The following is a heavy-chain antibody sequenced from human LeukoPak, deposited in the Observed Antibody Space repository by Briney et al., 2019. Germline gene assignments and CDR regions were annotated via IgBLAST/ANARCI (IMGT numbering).Heavy chain of an antibody. CDR3: ARDQYDTWSRRGNFDS. V-gene: IGHV3-7*03. CDR1: GFTFGKYW. J-gene: IGHJ4*02. D-gene: IGHD3-3*01. Sequence: GGSLRLSCVASGFTFGKYWMSWVRQAPGKGLEWVANIKLDESEKNYVDSVKGRFTISRDNTKNSLYLQMNSLRVEDTAVFYCARDQYDTWSRRGNFDSWGQGTLVIVSS. CDR2: IKLDESEK.